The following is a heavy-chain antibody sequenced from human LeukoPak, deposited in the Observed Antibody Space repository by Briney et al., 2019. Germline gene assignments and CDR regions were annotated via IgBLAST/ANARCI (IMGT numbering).Heavy chain of an antibody. D-gene: IGHD1-26*01. V-gene: IGHV4-34*01. Sequence: SETLSLTCAVYGGSFSGYYWSWIRQPPGKGLEWIGEINHSGSTNYNPSLKSRVTISVDTSKNQFSLKLGSVTAADTAVYYCARGRAKGLIDYWGQGTLVTVSS. CDR1: GGSFSGYY. J-gene: IGHJ4*02. CDR2: INHSGST. CDR3: ARGRAKGLIDY.